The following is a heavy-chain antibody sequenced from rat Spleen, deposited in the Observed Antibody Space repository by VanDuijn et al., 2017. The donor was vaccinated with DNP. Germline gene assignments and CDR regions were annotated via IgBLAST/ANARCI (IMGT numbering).Heavy chain of an antibody. V-gene: IGHV3-1*01. CDR2: ISYSGST. Sequence: EVQLQESGPGLVKPSQSLSLTCSVTAYSITTNYWGWIRKFPGNNMEWIGHISYSGSTGYNPSLKSRISITRDTSKNKFFLQVNSVTTEDTGTYYCARRSFDYWGQGVKVTVSS. J-gene: IGHJ2*01. D-gene: IGHD1-11*01. CDR3: ARRSFDY. CDR1: AYSITTNY.